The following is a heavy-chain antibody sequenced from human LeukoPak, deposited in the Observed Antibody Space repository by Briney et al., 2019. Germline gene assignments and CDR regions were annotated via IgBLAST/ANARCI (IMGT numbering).Heavy chain of an antibody. CDR1: GGTFSSYA. J-gene: IGHJ4*02. CDR2: IIPIFGTA. D-gene: IGHD1-26*01. CDR3: ARADREIVGATTMDY. Sequence: ASVKVSCKASGGTFSSYAISWVRQAPGQGLEWMGGIIPIFGTANYAQKFQGRVTITADKSTSTAYMELSSLRSEDTAVYYCARADREIVGATTMDYWGEGTLVTVSS. V-gene: IGHV1-69*06.